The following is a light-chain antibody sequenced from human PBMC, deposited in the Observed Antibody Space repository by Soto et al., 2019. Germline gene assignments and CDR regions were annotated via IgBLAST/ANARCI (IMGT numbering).Light chain of an antibody. V-gene: IGKV3D-20*02. CDR3: QQRSNWPPYT. J-gene: IGKJ2*01. Sequence: EIVLTQSPGTLSLSPGERATLSCRASQSVSSSYLAWYQQKPGQAPRLLIDGASSRATGIPDRFSGSGSGTDFTLTISRLEPEDFAVYYCQQRSNWPPYTFGQGTKLEIK. CDR1: QSVSSSY. CDR2: GAS.